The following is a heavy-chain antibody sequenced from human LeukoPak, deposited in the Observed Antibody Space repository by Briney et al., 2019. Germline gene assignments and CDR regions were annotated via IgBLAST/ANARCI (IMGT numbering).Heavy chain of an antibody. D-gene: IGHD5-12*01. CDR2: IYDSGST. CDR3: ARELVATGVYFDY. Sequence: PSETLSLTCTVSGGSISSYYWSWIRQPPGKGLEWIGYIYDSGSTNYNPSLKSRVTISVDTSKNQFSLKLSSVTAADTAVYYCARELVATGVYFDYWGQGTLVTVSS. CDR1: GGSISSYY. V-gene: IGHV4-59*01. J-gene: IGHJ4*02.